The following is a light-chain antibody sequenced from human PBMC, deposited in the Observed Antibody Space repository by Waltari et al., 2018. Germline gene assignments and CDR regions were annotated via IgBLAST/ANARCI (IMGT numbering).Light chain of an antibody. CDR1: SSNIGNNH. Sequence: QSVLTQPPSASGTPGQRVPISCSGSSSNIGNNHVYWYQHLPGTTPKPLIYTNNQRPSGVPDRFSGSKSGTSASLAISGLRSEDEADYYCAAWDDSLTGRVFGGGTKLTVL. V-gene: IGLV1-47*01. CDR3: AAWDDSLTGRV. J-gene: IGLJ3*02. CDR2: TNN.